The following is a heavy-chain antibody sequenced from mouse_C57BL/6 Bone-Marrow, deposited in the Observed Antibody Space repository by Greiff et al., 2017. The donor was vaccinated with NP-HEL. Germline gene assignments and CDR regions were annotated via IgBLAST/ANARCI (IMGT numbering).Heavy chain of an antibody. CDR3: AREDEYEESFAY. D-gene: IGHD2-4*01. V-gene: IGHV1-4*01. J-gene: IGHJ3*01. CDR1: GYTFTSYT. CDR2: INPSSGFP. Sequence: VQLQQSGAELARPGASVKMSCKASGYTFTSYTMHWVKQRPGRGLEWIGYINPSSGFPKYNQKFKDKATLTADKSASTAYMQLSSLTSEDSAVYYCAREDEYEESFAYWGQGTLVTVSA.